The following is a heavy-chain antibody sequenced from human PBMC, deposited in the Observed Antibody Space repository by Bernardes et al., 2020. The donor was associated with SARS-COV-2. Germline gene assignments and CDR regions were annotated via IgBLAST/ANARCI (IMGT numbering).Heavy chain of an antibody. V-gene: IGHV3-74*01. Sequence: GWSLRLSCAASGFTSSSYLIHWVRQAPGKGLVWVSRINSDGSNTIYADSVKGRFTISRDSSKNTVYLQMDSLRGEDTAVYFCARKTGHDYGMDVWGQGTTVTVSS. D-gene: IGHD3-10*01. CDR1: GFTSSSYL. CDR3: ARKTGHDYGMDV. J-gene: IGHJ6*02. CDR2: INSDGSNT.